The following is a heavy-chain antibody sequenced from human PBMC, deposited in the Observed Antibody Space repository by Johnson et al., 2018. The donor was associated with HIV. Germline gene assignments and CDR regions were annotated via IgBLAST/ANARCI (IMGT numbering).Heavy chain of an antibody. CDR3: AREPGGGLGAFDI. CDR1: GFTVSSNY. Sequence: QMQLVESGGGVVQPGGSLRLSCAASGFTVSSNYMNWVRQAPGKGLEWVAVISYDGSNKYYTDSVKGRFTISRDNSQNTLYLQMNSLRVEDTAVYYCAREPGGGLGAFDIWGQGTIVTVSS. J-gene: IGHJ3*02. V-gene: IGHV3-30*03. D-gene: IGHD2-8*02. CDR2: ISYDGSNK.